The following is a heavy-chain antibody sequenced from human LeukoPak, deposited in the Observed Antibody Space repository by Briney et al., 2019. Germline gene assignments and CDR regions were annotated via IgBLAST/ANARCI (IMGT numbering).Heavy chain of an antibody. CDR2: ISSSSRTI. D-gene: IGHD6-25*01. Sequence: GGPLRLSCAASGFTFRSYSMNWVRQAPGKGLEWVSYISSSSRTIYYADSAKGRFTISRDNVKNSLFLPMNSLSDEDTAVYYCARVGYSSAYFDKWGQGTLVTVSS. CDR3: ARVGYSSAYFDK. V-gene: IGHV3-48*02. J-gene: IGHJ4*02. CDR1: GFTFRSYS.